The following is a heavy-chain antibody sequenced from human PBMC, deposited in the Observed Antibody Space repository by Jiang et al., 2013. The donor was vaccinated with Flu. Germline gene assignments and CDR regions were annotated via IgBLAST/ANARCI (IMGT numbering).Heavy chain of an antibody. J-gene: IGHJ3*02. CDR3: ARVMDYDSNGSIWLFPYAFDI. D-gene: IGHD3-22*01. CDR2: IYTSGST. CDR1: GGSISSYY. Sequence: ALLKPSETLSLTCTVSGGSISSYYWSWIRQPAGKGLEWIGRIYTSGSTNYNPSLKSRVTISVDTSKKQFSLKLSSVTAADTAVYYCARVMDYDSNGSIWLFPYAFDIWGQGTMVTVSS. V-gene: IGHV4-4*07.